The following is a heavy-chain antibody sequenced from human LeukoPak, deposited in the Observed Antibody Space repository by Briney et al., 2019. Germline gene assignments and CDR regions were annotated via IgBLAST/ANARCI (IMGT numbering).Heavy chain of an antibody. V-gene: IGHV3-74*01. D-gene: IGHD3-22*01. CDR1: GFTFGTYW. CDR2: INSDGGTT. J-gene: IGHJ4*02. Sequence: PGGSLRLSCGASGFTFGTYWMHWVRQAPGKGLVWVSGINSDGGTTTYADSVKGRFTISRDNSKNTLYLQMNSLRAEDTAVYYCAKDSQVNYYDSSGYYLAFDYWGQGTLVTVSS. CDR3: AKDSQVNYYDSSGYYLAFDY.